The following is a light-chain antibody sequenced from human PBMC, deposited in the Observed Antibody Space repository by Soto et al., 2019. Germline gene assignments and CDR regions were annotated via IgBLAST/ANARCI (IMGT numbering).Light chain of an antibody. CDR3: MQALDTPLS. V-gene: IGKV2-28*01. CDR1: QSLLHRSGYNY. J-gene: IGKJ4*01. Sequence: LVMTQSPLSLPVAPGEPASISCRSSQSLLHRSGYNYLTWYLQKPGQSPQLLIYLGSSRASGVPDRFSDSGSGTDFTLKISRVEADDVGVYYCMQALDTPLSFGGGTKLEI. CDR2: LGS.